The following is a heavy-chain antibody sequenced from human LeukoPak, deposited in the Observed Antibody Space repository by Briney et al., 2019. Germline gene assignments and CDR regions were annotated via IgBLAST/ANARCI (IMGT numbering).Heavy chain of an antibody. V-gene: IGHV3-20*04. CDR3: ARDLTDTFAAIMVYFEY. CDR2: INWNGVTT. Sequence: GGSLRLSCAASGFIFGDYGMSWVRQAPGKGLEWVSSINWNGVTTDYADSVKGRVTISRDSAKNSLYLQMNSLRAEDTALYYCARDLTDTFAAIMVYFEYWGQGTLVTVSS. J-gene: IGHJ4*02. D-gene: IGHD3-16*01. CDR1: GFIFGDYG.